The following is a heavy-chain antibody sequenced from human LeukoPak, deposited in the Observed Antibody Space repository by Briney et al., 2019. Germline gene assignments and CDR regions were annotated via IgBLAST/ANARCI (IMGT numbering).Heavy chain of an antibody. CDR1: GFTFSTYS. CDR2: ISSSSTYI. V-gene: IGHV3-21*04. Sequence: MPGGSLRLSCAASGFTFSTYSMNWVRQAPGKGLEWVSSISSSSTYIYYADSVKGRFTISRDNAKNSLYLQMNSLRAEDTALYYWARDHYRAVTASDYWGQGTLVTVSS. J-gene: IGHJ4*02. D-gene: IGHD4-11*01. CDR3: ARDHYRAVTASDY.